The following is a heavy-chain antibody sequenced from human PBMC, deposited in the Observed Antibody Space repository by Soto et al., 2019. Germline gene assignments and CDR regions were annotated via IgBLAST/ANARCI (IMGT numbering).Heavy chain of an antibody. Sequence: QITLKESGPTLVKPTQTLTLTCTFSGFSLSTRGVTVAWIRQPPGKALEWLALIYWDDDKSYSPSLKSRLTITKDTSKNQVVLTMTNMGPVDTVTYYCAHSWGDNYGLGNYGPPEYWGQGTLVTVSS. D-gene: IGHD3-10*01. CDR2: IYWDDDK. CDR1: GFSLSTRGVT. CDR3: AHSWGDNYGLGNYGPPEY. V-gene: IGHV2-5*02. J-gene: IGHJ4*02.